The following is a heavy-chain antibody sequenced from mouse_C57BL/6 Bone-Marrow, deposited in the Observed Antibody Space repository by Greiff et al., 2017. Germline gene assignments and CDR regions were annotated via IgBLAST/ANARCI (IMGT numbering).Heavy chain of an antibody. D-gene: IGHD2-12*01. CDR2: ISSGSSTI. Sequence: EVKLVESGGGLVKPGGSLKLSCAASGFTFSDYGMHWVRQAPEKGLEWVAYISSGSSTIYYADTGKGRFTISRDNAKNTLFLQMTSLRSEDTAMYYCASSYSVNAMDYWGQGTSVTVSS. V-gene: IGHV5-17*01. CDR3: ASSYSVNAMDY. J-gene: IGHJ4*01. CDR1: GFTFSDYG.